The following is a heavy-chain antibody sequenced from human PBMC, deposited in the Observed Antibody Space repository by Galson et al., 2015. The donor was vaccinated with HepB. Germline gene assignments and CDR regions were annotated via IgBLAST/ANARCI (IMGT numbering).Heavy chain of an antibody. CDR1: GFPYSTSN. D-gene: IGHD2-21*01. J-gene: IGHJ3*02. Sequence: CAASGFPYSTSNMVWFRQAAGKGLEWLSYIDSTSRAIYYADSVKGRFTVSRDNGQNSLSLQMNSLRVGDTAVYYCARDVPILGGAFDIWGQGTIVSVSA. CDR3: ARDVPILGGAFDI. V-gene: IGHV3-48*01. CDR2: IDSTSRAI.